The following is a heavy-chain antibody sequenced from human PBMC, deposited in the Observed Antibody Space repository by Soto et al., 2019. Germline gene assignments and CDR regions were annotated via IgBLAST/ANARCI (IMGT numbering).Heavy chain of an antibody. CDR1: GYTFTSYG. D-gene: IGHD3-3*01. V-gene: IGHV1-18*01. CDR3: ARSQFGVVNVGY. Sequence: ASVKVSCKASGYTFTSYGISWVRQAPGQGLEWMGWISAYNGNTNYAQKLQGRVAMTTDTSTSTAYMELRSLSFDDTAVYYCARSQFGVVNVGYWGQGTLVTVSS. J-gene: IGHJ4*02. CDR2: ISAYNGNT.